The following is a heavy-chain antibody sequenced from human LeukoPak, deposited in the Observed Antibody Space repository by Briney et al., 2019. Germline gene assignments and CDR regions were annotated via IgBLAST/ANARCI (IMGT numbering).Heavy chain of an antibody. Sequence: SETLSLTCTVSGGSINNYYWSWIRQPPGKGLEWIGYIYYSGSTNYNPSLKSRVTISVDTSKNQFSLKLSSVTAADTAVYYCARRNAGTAYFDYWGQGTLVTVSS. CDR3: ARRNAGTAYFDY. CDR1: GGSINNYY. V-gene: IGHV4-59*08. CDR2: IYYSGST. J-gene: IGHJ4*02. D-gene: IGHD1-1*01.